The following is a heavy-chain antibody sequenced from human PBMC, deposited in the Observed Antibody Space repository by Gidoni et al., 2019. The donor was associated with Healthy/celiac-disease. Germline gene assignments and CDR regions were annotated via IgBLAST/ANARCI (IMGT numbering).Heavy chain of an antibody. Sequence: QVQLVQSGAEVKKPGASVKVSCKAAGYTVTSYDSNWVRQATGQGLEWMGWMNPNSGNTGYAQKFQGRVTMTRNTSISTAYMELSSLRSEDTAVYYCARRPGYSSSWYYFDYWGQGTLVTVSS. D-gene: IGHD6-13*01. CDR3: ARRPGYSSSWYYFDY. CDR2: MNPNSGNT. V-gene: IGHV1-8*01. J-gene: IGHJ4*02. CDR1: GYTVTSYD.